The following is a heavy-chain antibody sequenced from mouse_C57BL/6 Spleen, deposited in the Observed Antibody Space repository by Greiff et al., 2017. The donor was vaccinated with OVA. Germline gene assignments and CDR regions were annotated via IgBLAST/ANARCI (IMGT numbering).Heavy chain of an antibody. CDR1: GYTFTSYW. Sequence: EVQLQQSGTVLARPGASVKMSCKTSGYTFTSYWMHWVKQRPGQGLEWIGAIYPGNSDPSYNQKFKGKAKLTAVTSASTAYMGLSSLTNEDSAVYYCTREGDGYYVSPFAYWGQGTLVTVSA. CDR3: TREGDGYYVSPFAY. D-gene: IGHD2-3*01. V-gene: IGHV1-5*01. J-gene: IGHJ3*01. CDR2: IYPGNSDP.